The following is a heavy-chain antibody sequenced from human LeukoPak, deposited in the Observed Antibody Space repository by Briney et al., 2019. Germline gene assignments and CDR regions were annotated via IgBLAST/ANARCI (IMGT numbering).Heavy chain of an antibody. D-gene: IGHD4-17*01. V-gene: IGHV3-30*18. CDR2: ISYDGSNK. CDR3: AKGGDSGDYGWYFDY. J-gene: IGHJ4*02. CDR1: GFTFSSYG. Sequence: GGSLRLSCAVSGFTFSSYGMHWVRQAPGKGLEWVAVISYDGSNKYYADSVKGRFTISRDNSKNTLYLQMNSLRAEDTAVYYCAKGGDSGDYGWYFDYWGQGTLVTVSS.